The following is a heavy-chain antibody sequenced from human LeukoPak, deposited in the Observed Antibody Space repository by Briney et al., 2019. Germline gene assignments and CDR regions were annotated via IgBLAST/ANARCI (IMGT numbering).Heavy chain of an antibody. CDR3: QP. Sequence: PGGSLRRSGAASGCTFNSYGMRWVRQAPGKGLEWLAVISFDGSNKYFAYSVEGRLVVSRDNSNNTLYLHMNTLRPDDPAIGYFQPWGQGTRVTAS. CDR1: GCTFNSYG. J-gene: IGHJ1*01. CDR2: ISFDGSNK. V-gene: IGHV3-30*03.